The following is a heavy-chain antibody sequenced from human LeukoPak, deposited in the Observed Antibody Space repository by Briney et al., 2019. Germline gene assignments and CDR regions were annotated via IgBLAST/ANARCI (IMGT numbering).Heavy chain of an antibody. CDR3: ARHQYYYGSGRSHYYYYMEV. CDR2: INHSGST. CDR1: GGSFSGYY. J-gene: IGHJ6*03. Sequence: SETLSLTCAVYGGSFSGYYWSWIRQPPGKGLEWIGEINHSGSTNYNPSLKSRVTISVDTSKNQFSLKLSSVTAADTAVYYCARHQYYYGSGRSHYYYYMEVWGKGTTVTISS. V-gene: IGHV4-34*01. D-gene: IGHD3-10*01.